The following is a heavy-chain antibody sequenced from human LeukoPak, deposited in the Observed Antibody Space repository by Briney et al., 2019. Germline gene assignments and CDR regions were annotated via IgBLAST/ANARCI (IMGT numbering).Heavy chain of an antibody. CDR3: ARWSVLLWFGEFDP. CDR2: ISSSGSTI. V-gene: IGHV3-11*04. Sequence: KPGGSLRLSCAASGFTFSDYYMSWIRQAPGKGLEWVSYISSSGSTIYYADSVKGRFTISRDNAKNSLYLQMNSLRAEDTAVYCCARWSVLLWFGEFDPWGQGTLVTVSS. J-gene: IGHJ5*02. D-gene: IGHD3-10*01. CDR1: GFTFSDYY.